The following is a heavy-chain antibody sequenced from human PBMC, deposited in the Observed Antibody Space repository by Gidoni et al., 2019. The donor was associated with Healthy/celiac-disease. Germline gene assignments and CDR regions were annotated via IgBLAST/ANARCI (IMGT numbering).Heavy chain of an antibody. V-gene: IGHV1-18*01. J-gene: IGHJ4*02. CDR2: ISAYNGNT. Sequence: QVQLVQSGAEVKKPGSSVKVSCKASGSTFTSYGISWVRQAPGQGLEWMGWISAYNGNTNDAQKLQGRVTMTTDTSTSTAYMELRSLRSDDTAVYYCARDRTRDSQNQYGYWGQGTLVTVSS. CDR1: GSTFTSYG. CDR3: ARDRTRDSQNQYGY. D-gene: IGHD2-2*01.